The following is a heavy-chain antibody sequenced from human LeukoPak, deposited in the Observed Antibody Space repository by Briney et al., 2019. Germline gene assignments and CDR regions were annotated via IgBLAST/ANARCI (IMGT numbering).Heavy chain of an antibody. J-gene: IGHJ5*02. D-gene: IGHD3-3*01. CDR2: INPNSGGT. CDR1: GYTFTGYY. Sequence: ASVKVSCKASGYTFTGYYMHWVRQAPGQGLEWMGWINPNSGGTNYAQKFQGRVTITRDTSISTAYMELSRLRSDDTAVYYCARGCGIFGVALKGFDPWGQGTLVTVSS. V-gene: IGHV1-2*02. CDR3: ARGCGIFGVALKGFDP.